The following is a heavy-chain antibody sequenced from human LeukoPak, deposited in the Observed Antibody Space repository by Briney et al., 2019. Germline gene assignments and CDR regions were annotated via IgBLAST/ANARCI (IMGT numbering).Heavy chain of an antibody. CDR3: VGDQVDNVGWLT. D-gene: IGHD5-12*01. V-gene: IGHV3-64D*06. J-gene: IGHJ5*02. CDR1: GFIFSTYT. CDR2: INGDGRTT. Sequence: GGSLRLSCSASGFIFSTYTMYWVRQAPGKGLEFVSVINGDGRTTYYADSVKGRFAISRDNSKNTLYLQMNSLRAEDTAVYYCVGDQVDNVGWLTWGQGTRVTVSS.